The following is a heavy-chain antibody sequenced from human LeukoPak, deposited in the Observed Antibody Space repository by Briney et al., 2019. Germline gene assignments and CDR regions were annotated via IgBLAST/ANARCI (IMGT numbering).Heavy chain of an antibody. Sequence: SETLSLTCTVSGGSISYYYWSWIRQSPGKGLEWIGCIYYSGTINYNPSLKSRVTISVDTSKNQFSLQLRSVTAADTAVYYCAREDPQTTVPEGMDVWGQGTTVTVSS. CDR2: IYYSGTI. CDR3: AREDPQTTVPEGMDV. V-gene: IGHV4-59*01. J-gene: IGHJ6*02. D-gene: IGHD4-17*01. CDR1: GGSISYYY.